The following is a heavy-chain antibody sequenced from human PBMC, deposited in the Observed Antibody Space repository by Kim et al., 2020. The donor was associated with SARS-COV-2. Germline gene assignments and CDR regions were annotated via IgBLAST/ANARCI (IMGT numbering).Heavy chain of an antibody. D-gene: IGHD3-9*01. V-gene: IGHV3-30*01. Sequence: SVKCRFTISRDNSKNTLYLQMNSRRAEDTAVYYCARDAGGYFDWYSPFDYWGQGTLVNVSS. J-gene: IGHJ4*02. CDR3: ARDAGGYFDWYSPFDY.